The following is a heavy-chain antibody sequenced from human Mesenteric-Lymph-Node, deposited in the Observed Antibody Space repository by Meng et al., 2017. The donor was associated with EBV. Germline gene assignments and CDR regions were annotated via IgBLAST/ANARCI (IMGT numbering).Heavy chain of an antibody. D-gene: IGHD1-26*01. J-gene: IGHJ4*02. CDR2: IYHDGTT. CDR1: AGSISSGYW. V-gene: IGHV4-4*02. CDR3: ARSPYSGSYYANFDY. Sequence: RLRESGPGLVQPSGPLYLTFAVSAGSISSGYWWSWVRQPPGKVLEWIGAIYHDGTTNYPPSLKRRVSISVDKSKNQFSLKLSSVTAADTAVYYCARSPYSGSYYANFDYWGQGTLVTVSS.